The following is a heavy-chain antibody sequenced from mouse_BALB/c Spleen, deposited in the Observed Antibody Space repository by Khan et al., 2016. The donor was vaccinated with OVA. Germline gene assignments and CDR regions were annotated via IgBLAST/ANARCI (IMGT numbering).Heavy chain of an antibody. CDR3: ARGGAAYYRNDGGAMEY. Sequence: QIQLVQSGPELKKPGETVRISCKASGYTFTTAGIQWVQKMPGKGLKWIGWINTHSGVPKYAEDFKGLFAFSLEISVNTAYLQITNRQNEETATYFCARGGAAYYRNDGGAMEYWGQGTSVTVSS. J-gene: IGHJ4*01. V-gene: IGHV9-4*02. D-gene: IGHD2-14*01. CDR2: INTHSGVP. CDR1: GYTFTTAG.